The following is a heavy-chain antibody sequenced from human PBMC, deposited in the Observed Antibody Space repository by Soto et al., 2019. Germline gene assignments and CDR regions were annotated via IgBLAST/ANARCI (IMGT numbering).Heavy chain of an antibody. D-gene: IGHD3-10*01. Sequence: SETLSLTCTVSGGSISSYYWSWIRQPPGKGLEWIGYIYYSGSTNYNPSLKSRVTISVDTSKNQFSLKLSSVTAADTAVYYCARGKVRGPWGDYYYYGMDVWGQGTTVTVSS. CDR2: IYYSGST. CDR1: GGSISSYY. J-gene: IGHJ6*02. CDR3: ARGKVRGPWGDYYYYGMDV. V-gene: IGHV4-59*01.